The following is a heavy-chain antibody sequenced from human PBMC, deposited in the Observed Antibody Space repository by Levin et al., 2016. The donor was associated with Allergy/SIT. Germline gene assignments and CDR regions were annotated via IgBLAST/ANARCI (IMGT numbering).Heavy chain of an antibody. V-gene: IGHV3-48*03. CDR2: ISSSGSNI. D-gene: IGHD1-26*01. Sequence: GESLKISCAASGFPFSDYEMNWVRQAPGKGLEWVSYISSSGSNIYYVDSVKGRFTISRDNTKNSLFLQMSSLRPEDTAVYYCARGPGSFLSAGYWGQGTLVTVSS. CDR1: GFPFSDYE. CDR3: ARGPGSFLSAGY. J-gene: IGHJ4*02.